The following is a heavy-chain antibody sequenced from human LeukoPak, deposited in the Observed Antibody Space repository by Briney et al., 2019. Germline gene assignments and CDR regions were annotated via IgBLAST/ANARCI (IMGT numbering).Heavy chain of an antibody. J-gene: IGHJ5*02. CDR3: ATAFSKYQLLRSALLQYDP. CDR1: GYTLTELS. Sequence: GASVKVSCKVSGYTLTELSMHWVRQAPGKGLEWMGGFDPEDGETIYAQKFQGRVTMTEDTSTDTAYMELSSLRSEDTAVYYCATAFSKYQLLRSALLQYDPWGQGTLVTVSS. CDR2: FDPEDGET. D-gene: IGHD2-2*01. V-gene: IGHV1-24*01.